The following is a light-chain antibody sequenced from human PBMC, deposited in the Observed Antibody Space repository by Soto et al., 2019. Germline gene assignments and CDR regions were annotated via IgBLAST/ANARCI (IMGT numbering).Light chain of an antibody. CDR2: GAS. V-gene: IGKV3-20*01. J-gene: IGKJ2*02. CDR3: QNYDTSLCT. Sequence: ELVLTQSPVTLYLSPGERVTLSYRASQSVRSSYFAWYHQKPGQAPRLLIYGASSRATCIPDRFSGSGSGTDFTLTITRLEPDYVAVYYCQNYDTSLCTFGQGTKLQIK. CDR1: QSVRSSY.